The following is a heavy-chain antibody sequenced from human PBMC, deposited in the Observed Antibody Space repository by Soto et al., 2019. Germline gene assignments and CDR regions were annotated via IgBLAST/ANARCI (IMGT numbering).Heavy chain of an antibody. Sequence: QVQLQESGPGLVKPSETLSLTCTVSGGSISSYYWSWIRQPPGKGLEWIGYIYYSGSTNYNPSLKSRVTIAVDTSKNQFSLKLSSVTAADTAVYYCARVYSSGYYYTVDYWGQGTLVTVSS. D-gene: IGHD3-22*01. CDR2: IYYSGST. J-gene: IGHJ4*02. CDR1: GGSISSYY. CDR3: ARVYSSGYYYTVDY. V-gene: IGHV4-59*01.